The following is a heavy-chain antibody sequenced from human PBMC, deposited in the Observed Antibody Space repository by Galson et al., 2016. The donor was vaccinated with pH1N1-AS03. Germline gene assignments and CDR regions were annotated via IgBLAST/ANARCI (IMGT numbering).Heavy chain of an antibody. CDR3: ARDGETFDH. J-gene: IGHJ4*02. V-gene: IGHV4-4*07. CDR2: IYSSGST. Sequence: ETLSLPCTVSGGSISRFYWSWLRQPTGKGLEWIGRIYSSGSTNYNPSLKSRVTMSVDPSKNQFSLSLSSVTAADTAVYYCARDGETFDHWGQGTLVTVSS. CDR1: GGSISRFY.